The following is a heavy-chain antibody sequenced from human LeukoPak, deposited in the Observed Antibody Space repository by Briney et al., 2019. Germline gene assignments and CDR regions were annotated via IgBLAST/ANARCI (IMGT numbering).Heavy chain of an antibody. CDR2: IYYSGTT. Sequence: PSETLSLTCTVSGGSISSSTYFWGWIRQPPGKGLEWLGIIYYSGTTYYNPSLKNRVTISVDTSKNQFSLKLSSVTAADTAVYYCARRGLYGSSPFDPWGQGTLVTVSS. J-gene: IGHJ5*02. V-gene: IGHV4-39*01. CDR1: GGSISSSTYF. CDR3: ARRGLYGSSPFDP. D-gene: IGHD2-2*01.